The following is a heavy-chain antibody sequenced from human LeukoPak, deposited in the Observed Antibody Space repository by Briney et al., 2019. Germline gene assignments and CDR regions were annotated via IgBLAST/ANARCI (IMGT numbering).Heavy chain of an antibody. CDR2: ISSSSTTI. CDR1: GFTVSSNS. Sequence: GGSLRLSCTVSGFTVSSNSMSWVRQAPGKGLEWVSYISSSSTTIYYADSVKGRFTISRDNAKNSLYLQMNSLRAEDTAVYYCARDRCSGGRCYSLSVGYMDVWGKGTTVTISS. V-gene: IGHV3-48*01. D-gene: IGHD2-15*01. CDR3: ARDRCSGGRCYSLSVGYMDV. J-gene: IGHJ6*03.